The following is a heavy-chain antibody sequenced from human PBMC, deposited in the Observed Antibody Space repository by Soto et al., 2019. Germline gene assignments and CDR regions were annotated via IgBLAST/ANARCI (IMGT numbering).Heavy chain of an antibody. CDR3: AKDGKVEWFFPDY. CDR2: ISSSGGSP. J-gene: IGHJ4*02. Sequence: EVQLLESGGGLVQSGGSLRLSCAASGFIFSSYAMSWVRQAPGKGLEWVSAISSSGGSPYYAHSVKGRFTISRDNSKIMLYLQMNSLRAENPAVNYCAKDGKVEWFFPDYWGQGTLFNVSS. V-gene: IGHV3-23*01. CDR1: GFIFSSYA. D-gene: IGHD3-3*01.